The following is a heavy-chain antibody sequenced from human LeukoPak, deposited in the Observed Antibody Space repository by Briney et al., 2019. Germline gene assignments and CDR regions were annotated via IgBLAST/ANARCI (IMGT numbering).Heavy chain of an antibody. D-gene: IGHD3-22*01. J-gene: IGHJ4*02. CDR2: ISSSSSYI. V-gene: IGHV3-21*04. CDR3: AKDSTVGYYDSSGYYSDFDY. Sequence: GGSLRLSCTVSGFTVSSNSMSWVRQAPGKGLEWVSSISSSSSYIYYADSVKGRFTISRDNAKNSLYLQMNSLRAEDTAVYYCAKDSTVGYYDSSGYYSDFDYWGQGTLVTVSS. CDR1: GFTVSSNS.